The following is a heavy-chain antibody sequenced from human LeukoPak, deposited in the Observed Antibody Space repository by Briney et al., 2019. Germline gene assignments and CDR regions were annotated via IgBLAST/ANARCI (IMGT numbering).Heavy chain of an antibody. D-gene: IGHD2-8*01. Sequence: SGTLSLTCGVSGGYISNTNWWSWVRQPPGQGLEWIGEISLTGLIHYNPFLESRVTVSLDKSKDQLSLNLTSVTAADTAVHYCSRENGAFSPFGYWGQRTLVTVLS. V-gene: IGHV4-4*02. CDR1: GGYISNTNW. J-gene: IGHJ4*02. CDR2: ISLTGLI. CDR3: SRENGAFSPFGY.